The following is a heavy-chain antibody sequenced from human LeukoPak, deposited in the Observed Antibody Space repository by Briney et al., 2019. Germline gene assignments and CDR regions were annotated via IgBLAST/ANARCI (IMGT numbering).Heavy chain of an antibody. CDR3: APSLSAYSYSWFDY. CDR2: IKSKTDGGTT. D-gene: IGHD5-18*01. V-gene: IGHV3-15*07. CDR1: GFTFNDAW. J-gene: IGHJ4*02. Sequence: GGSLRLSCAASGFTFNDAWMNWVRQAPGKGLEWVGRIKSKTDGGTTDFAAPVKGRFIISRDDSKDTLYLQMNSLKTEDTAVYYCAPSLSAYSYSWFDYWGQGTLVTVSS.